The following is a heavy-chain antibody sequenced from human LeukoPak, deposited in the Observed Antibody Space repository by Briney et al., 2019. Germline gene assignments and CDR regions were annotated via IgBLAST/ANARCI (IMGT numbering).Heavy chain of an antibody. Sequence: PGGSLRLSCAASGFTFNSYAMIWVRHAPGKGLEWVSAISGSGGSTYYADPVKGRFTISRDNSKNTLYLQMNSQRAEDTAVYYCAKGSCSGGSCYPNRGYYYMDVWGKGTTVTVSS. D-gene: IGHD2-15*01. CDR1: GFTFNSYA. V-gene: IGHV3-23*01. J-gene: IGHJ6*03. CDR3: AKGSCSGGSCYPNRGYYYMDV. CDR2: ISGSGGST.